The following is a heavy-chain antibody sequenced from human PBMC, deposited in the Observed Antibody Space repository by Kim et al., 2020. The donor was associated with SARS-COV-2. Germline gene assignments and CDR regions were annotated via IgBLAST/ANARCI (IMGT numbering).Heavy chain of an antibody. V-gene: IGHV3-43*02. Sequence: GGSLRLSCAASGFTFDDYAMHWVRQAPGKGLEWVSLISGDGGSTYYADSVKGRFTISRDNSKNSLYLQMNSLRTEDTALYYCAKDIRRGWRGGSCYDYWGQGTLVTVSS. D-gene: IGHD2-15*01. J-gene: IGHJ4*02. CDR3: AKDIRRGWRGGSCYDY. CDR1: GFTFDDYA. CDR2: ISGDGGST.